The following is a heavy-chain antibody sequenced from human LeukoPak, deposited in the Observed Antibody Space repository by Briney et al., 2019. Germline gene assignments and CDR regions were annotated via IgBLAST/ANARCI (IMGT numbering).Heavy chain of an antibody. Sequence: GGSLRLSCAASGFTFSSYGMHWVRQAPGKGLDWVSVIYSGGSTYYADSVKGRFSISRDNSKSTLYLQMNSLRVEDTAVYYCAIGFHGDYTGGLDYWGQGTLVTVSS. CDR1: GFTFSSYG. CDR3: AIGFHGDYTGGLDY. D-gene: IGHD4-17*01. V-gene: IGHV3-66*01. J-gene: IGHJ4*02. CDR2: IYSGGST.